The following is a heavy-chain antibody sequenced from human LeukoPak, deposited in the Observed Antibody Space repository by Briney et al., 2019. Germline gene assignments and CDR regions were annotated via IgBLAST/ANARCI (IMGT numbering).Heavy chain of an antibody. CDR3: ARGLLLEPMSYNWFDP. J-gene: IGHJ5*02. D-gene: IGHD1-1*01. CDR1: GYTFTSYD. CDR2: MNPNSGNT. Sequence: ASVKVSCKASGYTFTSYDINWVRQATGQGLEWMGWMNPNSGNTGYARKFQGRVTMTRNTSISTAYMELSSLRSEDTAVYYCARGLLLEPMSYNWFDPWGQGTLVTVSS. V-gene: IGHV1-8*01.